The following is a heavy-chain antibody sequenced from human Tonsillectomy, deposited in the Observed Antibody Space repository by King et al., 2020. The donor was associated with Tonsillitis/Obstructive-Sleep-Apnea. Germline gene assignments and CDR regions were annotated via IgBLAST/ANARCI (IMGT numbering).Heavy chain of an antibody. V-gene: IGHV3-30*04. CDR2: ISYDGSNK. D-gene: IGHD4-17*01. CDR3: ARTDTTADYGMDV. Sequence: VQLVESGVGVVQPGRSLRLSCAASGFTFNSYAMHWVRQAPGKGLEWVAVISYDGSNKYYADSVKGRFTISRDNSKNTLYLQMNSLRAEDTAVYYCARTDTTADYGMDVWGQGTTVTVSS. J-gene: IGHJ6*02. CDR1: GFTFNSYA.